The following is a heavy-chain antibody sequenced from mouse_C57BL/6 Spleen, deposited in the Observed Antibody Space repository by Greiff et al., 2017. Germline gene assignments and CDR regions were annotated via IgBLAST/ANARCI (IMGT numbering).Heavy chain of an antibody. D-gene: IGHD2-3*01. CDR3: ARKMGTCYAMDY. V-gene: IGHV1-72*01. J-gene: IGHJ4*01. CDR2: IDPGSGDT. Sequence: VQLQQPGAELVKPGASVKLSCKASGYTFTSYWMHWVKQRPGQGLEWIGNIDPGSGDTNYNEKFKGKATLTVDKPASTAYMQLSSLTSEDSAVYYCARKMGTCYAMDYWGQGTSVTVSS. CDR1: GYTFTSYW.